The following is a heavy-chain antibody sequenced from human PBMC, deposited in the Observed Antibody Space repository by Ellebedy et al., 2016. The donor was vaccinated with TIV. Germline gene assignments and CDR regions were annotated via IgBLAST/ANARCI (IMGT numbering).Heavy chain of an antibody. Sequence: GESLKISCAASGFTFSSYSMNWVRQAPGKGLEWVSSISSSSSYIYYADSVKGRFTISRDNAKNSLYLQMNSLRAEDTAVYYCARFRSNKRLRYFDYWGQGTLVTVSS. J-gene: IGHJ4*02. D-gene: IGHD4-17*01. V-gene: IGHV3-21*01. CDR1: GFTFSSYS. CDR2: ISSSSSYI. CDR3: ARFRSNKRLRYFDY.